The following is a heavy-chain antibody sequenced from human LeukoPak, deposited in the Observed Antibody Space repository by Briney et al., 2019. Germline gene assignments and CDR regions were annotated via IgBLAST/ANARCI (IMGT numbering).Heavy chain of an antibody. CDR1: GFIFSNVY. Sequence: GGSLRLSCVASGFIFSNVYMSWVRQAPGKGLEWVSRIKSNTDGGTTDYAATVKGRFTISRDDSKNTLYLQMNRLKTEDTGVYYCTIDYRYNDYWGQGTLVTVST. J-gene: IGHJ4*02. D-gene: IGHD3-3*01. CDR2: IKSNTDGGTT. V-gene: IGHV3-15*01. CDR3: TIDYRYNDY.